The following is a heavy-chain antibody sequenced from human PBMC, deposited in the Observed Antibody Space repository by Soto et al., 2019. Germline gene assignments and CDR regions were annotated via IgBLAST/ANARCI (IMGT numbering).Heavy chain of an antibody. J-gene: IGHJ3*02. CDR3: LITTSAFGI. CDR1: EFTLSDYW. V-gene: IGHV3-7*01. CDR2: IKQDGSGR. D-gene: IGHD1-20*01. Sequence: ESGGGLVQPGGSMHPSCAASEFTLSDYWMNWVRQAPGKGLEWVPNIKQDGSGRNYVDSVKGRFTSSRDNANNSLYLQMNSLGADDTAVYYWLITTSAFGICGQGTLVTVSS.